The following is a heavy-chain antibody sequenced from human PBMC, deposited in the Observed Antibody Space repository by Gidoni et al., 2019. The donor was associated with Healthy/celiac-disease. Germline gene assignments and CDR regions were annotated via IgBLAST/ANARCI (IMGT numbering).Heavy chain of an antibody. J-gene: IGHJ6*02. V-gene: IGHV4-31*03. Sequence: QVQLQESGPGLVKPSQTLSLTCTVSAGSISRCGYYWSWILQPPGKGLEWIGYIYYGGSTYYNPSLKSRVTISVDTSKNQFSLKLSSVTAADTAVYYCARANLVTDGERYYDFWSGPDGRLHYYYGMDVWGQGTTVTVSS. CDR3: ARANLVTDGERYYDFWSGPDGRLHYYYGMDV. CDR2: IYYGGST. D-gene: IGHD3-3*01. CDR1: AGSISRCGYY.